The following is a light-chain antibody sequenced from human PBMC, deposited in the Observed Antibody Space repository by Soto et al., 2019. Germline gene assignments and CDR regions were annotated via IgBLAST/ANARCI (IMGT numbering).Light chain of an antibody. CDR2: LNSXGSH. Sequence: QLVLTQSPSASASLGASVKLTCTLSSGHSSYAIAWHQKLPEKGPRFLMKLNSXGSHTKGDGVPAXFXXSSSGAXRXLTIXTLQSEDEADYYCQTWDSGVIFGGGTKLTVL. CDR3: QTWDSGVI. V-gene: IGLV4-69*01. J-gene: IGLJ2*01. CDR1: SGHSSYA.